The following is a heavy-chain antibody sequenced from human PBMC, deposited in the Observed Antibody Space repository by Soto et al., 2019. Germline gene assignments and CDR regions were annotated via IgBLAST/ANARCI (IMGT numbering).Heavy chain of an antibody. Sequence: QPGGSLRLSCAASGLTFSSYAMSWVRQAPGKGLEWVSAISGSGGSTYYADSVKGRFTISRDNSKNTLYLQMNSLRAEDTAVYYCAKASIAARSHRIMITFGGVSDYYFDYWGQGTLVTVSS. D-gene: IGHD3-16*01. CDR3: AKASIAARSHRIMITFGGVSDYYFDY. CDR1: GLTFSSYA. J-gene: IGHJ4*02. V-gene: IGHV3-23*01. CDR2: ISGSGGST.